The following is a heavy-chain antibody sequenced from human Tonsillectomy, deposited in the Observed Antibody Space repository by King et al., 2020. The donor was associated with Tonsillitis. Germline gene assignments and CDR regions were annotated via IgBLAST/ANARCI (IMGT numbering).Heavy chain of an antibody. CDR2: IIPHSGGT. CDR3: TRETLAFDS. J-gene: IGHJ4*02. Sequence: HGQLVQSGAEVKKPGASVKVSCKASGYTFFDYYIHWVRQAPGQGLEWLGWIIPHSGGTNFAQKFQGRVTMTRDTSINTAYMELSGLTSDDTAMYYCTRETLAFDSWGQGTLVTVSS. V-gene: IGHV1-2*02. CDR1: GYTFFDYY.